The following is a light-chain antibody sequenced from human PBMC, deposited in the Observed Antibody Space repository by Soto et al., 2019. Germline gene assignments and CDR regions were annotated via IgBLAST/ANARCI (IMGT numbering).Light chain of an antibody. Sequence: DIRMTQSPSTLSGSVGDRVTITCRASQTISSWLAWYQQKPGKAPKLLIYKASTLKSGVPSRFSGSGSGTEFTLTISSLQPDDFATHYCQHYNSYSEAFGQGTKVDI. CDR2: KAS. CDR3: QHYNSYSEA. CDR1: QTISSW. J-gene: IGKJ1*01. V-gene: IGKV1-5*03.